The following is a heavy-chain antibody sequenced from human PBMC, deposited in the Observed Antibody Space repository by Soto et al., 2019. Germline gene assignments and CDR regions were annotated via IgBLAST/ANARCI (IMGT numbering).Heavy chain of an antibody. Sequence: EVQLVESGGGLIRPGGPLRLSCAASGFTVISNYMSWVRQAPGKGLEWVSLIYSSGSTYYADSVRGRFTSSSDDSKNTLYLQMSYLRGEDTAMYYCARFGGDYFDYWGQGTLVTVSS. CDR1: GFTVISNY. CDR3: ARFGGDYFDY. J-gene: IGHJ4*02. CDR2: IYSSGST. V-gene: IGHV3-53*01. D-gene: IGHD2-21*01.